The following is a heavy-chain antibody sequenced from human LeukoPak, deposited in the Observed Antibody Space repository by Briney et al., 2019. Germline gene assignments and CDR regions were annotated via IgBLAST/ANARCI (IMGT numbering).Heavy chain of an antibody. CDR3: AGPYYDYFDY. CDR1: GGSISSYY. D-gene: IGHD3-3*01. V-gene: IGHV4-59*08. Sequence: PSETLSLTCTVSGGSISSYYWSWIRQPPGKGLEWIGYIYYSGSTNYNPSLKSRVTISVDTSKNQFSLKLSSVTAADTAVYYCAGPYYDYFDYWGQGTLVTVSS. CDR2: IYYSGST. J-gene: IGHJ4*02.